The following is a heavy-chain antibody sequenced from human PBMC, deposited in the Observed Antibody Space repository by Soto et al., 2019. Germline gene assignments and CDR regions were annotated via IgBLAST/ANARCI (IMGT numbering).Heavy chain of an antibody. CDR1: GGSISSGNYF. D-gene: IGHD3-22*01. Sequence: KPSETLSLTCTVSGGSISSGNYFWNWIRQPPGKGLEWIGYVDSLGSPYYKSSHRSRITISGDTSRSQFSLKLGFVTAADTAVYYCVRGGPYDRSSNWFDPWGQGTLVTVSS. CDR3: VRGGPYDRSSNWFDP. J-gene: IGHJ5*02. V-gene: IGHV4-30-4*01. CDR2: VDSLGSP.